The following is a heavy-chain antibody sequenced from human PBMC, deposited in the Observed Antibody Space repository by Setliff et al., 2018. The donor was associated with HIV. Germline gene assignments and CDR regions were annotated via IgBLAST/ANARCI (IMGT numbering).Heavy chain of an antibody. V-gene: IGHV1-3*03. CDR3: VSPMFYDGTVV. Sequence: ASVKVSCKASGYTFINYDIHWVRQAPGQRPEWMERISVGSGDSKYSRASQDRVSFTRDTSAHTVYMELTSLRSEDMAMYYCVSPMFYDGTVVWGQGTLVTVSS. D-gene: IGHD1-1*01. CDR1: GYTFINYD. J-gene: IGHJ4*02. CDR2: ISVGSGDS.